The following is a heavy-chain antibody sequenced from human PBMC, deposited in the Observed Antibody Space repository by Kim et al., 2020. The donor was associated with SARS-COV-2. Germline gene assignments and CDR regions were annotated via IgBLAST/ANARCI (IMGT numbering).Heavy chain of an antibody. Sequence: ASVKVSCKASGYTFTSYAMNWVRQAPGQGLEWMGWINTNTGNPTYAQGFTGRFVFSLDTSVSTAYLQISSLKAEDTAVYYCARGPNPLPAYYDFWSGYSVALGGYFDLWGRGTLVIVSS. CDR2: INTNTGNP. D-gene: IGHD3-3*01. CDR3: ARGPNPLPAYYDFWSGYSVALGGYFDL. V-gene: IGHV7-4-1*02. J-gene: IGHJ2*01. CDR1: GYTFTSYA.